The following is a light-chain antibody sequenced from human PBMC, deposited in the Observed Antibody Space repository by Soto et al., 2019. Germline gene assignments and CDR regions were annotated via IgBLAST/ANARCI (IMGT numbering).Light chain of an antibody. CDR3: QQYNSYPWT. J-gene: IGKJ1*01. CDR1: QSISTW. V-gene: IGKV1-5*03. CDR2: KAS. Sequence: IQMTQSPSTLSASVGDRVTFTCRASQSISTWLAWYQQKPGKAPKLLIYKASTLEVGVPSRFSGSGSGTEFTLTISTLQPSDFATYYCQQYNSYPWTFGQGTRWISN.